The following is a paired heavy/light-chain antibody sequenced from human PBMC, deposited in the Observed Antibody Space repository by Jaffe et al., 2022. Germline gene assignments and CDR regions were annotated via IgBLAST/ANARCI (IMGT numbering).Heavy chain of an antibody. D-gene: IGHD2-8*01. Sequence: EVQLLESGGGLVQPGGSLRLSCAASGFDFSIFAMSWVRQAPGKGLEWVSTIGGYVDGYYADSVKGRFTISRDNSKNTLYLQMDSLRAEDTAIYYCAKDAVNGNGVYDAFDIWGLGTMVTVSS. V-gene: IGHV3-23*01. CDR3: AKDAVNGNGVYDAFDI. CDR2: IGGYVDG. J-gene: IGHJ3*02. CDR1: GFDFSIFA.
Light chain of an antibody. Sequence: EIVLTQSPGTLSLSPGERATLSCGASQTIRNNYLAWYQQKPGQAPRLLMYGAYTRASGIPDRFSGSGSGTDFTLTITRLEPEDFAVYYCLHYGGSPSPSMYTFGQGTKVENK. CDR3: LHYGGSPSPSMYT. CDR2: GAY. V-gene: IGKV3-20*01. CDR1: QTIRNNY. J-gene: IGKJ2*01.